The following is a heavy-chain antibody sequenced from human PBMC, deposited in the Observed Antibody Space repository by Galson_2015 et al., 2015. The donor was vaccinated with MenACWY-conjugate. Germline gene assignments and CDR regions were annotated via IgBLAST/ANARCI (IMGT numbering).Heavy chain of an antibody. CDR3: ARDSRATTVWGLNKRKTIDYYYGMDV. CDR2: IYSDGST. V-gene: IGHV3-53*01. CDR1: GFTVSSSY. Sequence: SLRLSCAVSGFTVSSSYMTWARQAPGKGLEWVSVIYSDGSTYNADSVKGRFTISRDNSKNTVFLQMTSLRAEDTAMYYCARDSRATTVWGLNKRKTIDYYYGMDVWGQGTTVIVSS. D-gene: IGHD3-10*01. J-gene: IGHJ6*02.